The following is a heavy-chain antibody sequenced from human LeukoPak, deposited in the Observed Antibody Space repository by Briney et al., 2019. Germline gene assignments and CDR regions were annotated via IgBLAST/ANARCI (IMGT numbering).Heavy chain of an antibody. D-gene: IGHD2/OR15-2a*01. CDR2: FSGSGGST. V-gene: IGHV3-23*01. Sequence: GGSLRLSCAASGFTFSNYAMSWVRQAPGKGLQWVSAFSGSGGSTYYADSVKGRFTISRDNSKNTLYLQMNSLRAEDTAVYYCATSGLSRFGFWGQGTLVTVSS. CDR1: GFTFSNYA. J-gene: IGHJ4*02. CDR3: ATSGLSRFGF.